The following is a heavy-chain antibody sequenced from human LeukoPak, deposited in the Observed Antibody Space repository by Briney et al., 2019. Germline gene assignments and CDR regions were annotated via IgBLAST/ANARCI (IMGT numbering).Heavy chain of an antibody. CDR1: SGSISSYY. CDR3: ARGIRGAAPTFDI. D-gene: IGHD1-26*01. V-gene: IGHV4-59*01. J-gene: IGHJ3*02. Sequence: SETLSLTCTVSSGSISSYYWSWIRQPPGKGLEWIGYIYYTGNSNYNPSLKSRVTISVDTSKNQFSLKLSSVTAADTAVYYCARGIRGAAPTFDIWGQGTMVTVPS. CDR2: IYYTGNS.